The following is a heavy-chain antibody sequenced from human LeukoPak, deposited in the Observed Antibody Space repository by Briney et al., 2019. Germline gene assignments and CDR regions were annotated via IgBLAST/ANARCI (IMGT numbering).Heavy chain of an antibody. D-gene: IGHD3-10*01. Sequence: SETLSLTCAVYGGSFSGYYWSWIRQPPGKGLEWIGEINHSGSTNYNPSLKSRVTISVDTSKNQFSLKLSSVTAADTAVYYCATPPPPYMVRGAPDSPWGQGTLVTVSS. J-gene: IGHJ5*02. CDR2: INHSGST. CDR1: GGSFSGYY. V-gene: IGHV4-34*01. CDR3: ATPPPPYMVRGAPDSP.